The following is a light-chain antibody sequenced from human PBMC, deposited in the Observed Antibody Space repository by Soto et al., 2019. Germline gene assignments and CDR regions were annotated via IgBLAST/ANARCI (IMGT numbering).Light chain of an antibody. Sequence: QSVLTQPPSVSAAPGQKVTISCCGSRSNIGNNYVSWYQQRPGTAPKLLIYDNNERPSGIPDRFSGSKSGTSATLGITGLQTGDEADYYCGTWDSSLSAGVFGGGTKLTVL. CDR1: RSNIGNNY. CDR3: GTWDSSLSAGV. V-gene: IGLV1-51*01. J-gene: IGLJ2*01. CDR2: DNN.